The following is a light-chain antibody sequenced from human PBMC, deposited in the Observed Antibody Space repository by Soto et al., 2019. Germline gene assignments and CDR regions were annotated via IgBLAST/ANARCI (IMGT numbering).Light chain of an antibody. CDR1: DRISSS. V-gene: IGKV3-11*01. Sequence: TLSCMSNDRISSSLDWYQQMPGQPPRSLICVASLRATGSPERCSGSVSGTDFTLSISSLEPEDFAVYYGQLSRQRSSWPPIAFGQGTRLEIK. CDR2: VAS. CDR3: QLSRQRSSWPPIA. J-gene: IGKJ5*01.